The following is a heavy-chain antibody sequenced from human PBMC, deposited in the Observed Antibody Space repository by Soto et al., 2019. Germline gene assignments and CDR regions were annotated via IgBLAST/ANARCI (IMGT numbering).Heavy chain of an antibody. Sequence: EVQLVESGGGLVQPGGSLRLSCAASGFTVSSNYMSWVRQAPGKGLEWVSVIYSGGSTYYADSVKGRFTISRDNSKNTLYLQMNSLRAEDTAVYYCARDGLLGPPNYYYYYMDVWGKGTTVTVSS. J-gene: IGHJ6*03. CDR1: GFTVSSNY. CDR3: ARDGLLGPPNYYYYYMDV. CDR2: IYSGGST. V-gene: IGHV3-66*01. D-gene: IGHD3-3*02.